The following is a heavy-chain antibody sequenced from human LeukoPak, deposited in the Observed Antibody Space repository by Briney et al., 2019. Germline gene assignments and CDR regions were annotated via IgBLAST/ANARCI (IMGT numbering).Heavy chain of an antibody. CDR2: IKQDGSEK. D-gene: IGHD5-12*01. CDR1: GFTFSSYW. Sequence: GGSLRLSCAASGFTFSSYWMSWVRQAPGKGLEWVANIKQDGSEKYYVDSVKGRFTISRDNAKNSLYLQMNSLRAEGTAVYYCARARRLVATPYDYWGEGTLVTVSS. CDR3: ARARRLVATPYDY. J-gene: IGHJ4*02. V-gene: IGHV3-7*01.